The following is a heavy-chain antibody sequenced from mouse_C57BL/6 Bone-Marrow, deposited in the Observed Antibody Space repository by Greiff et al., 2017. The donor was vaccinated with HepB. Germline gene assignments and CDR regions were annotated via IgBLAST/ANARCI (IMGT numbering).Heavy chain of an antibody. CDR2: ISSGGDYI. D-gene: IGHD1-1*01. CDR3: TRGGGITTVVNWYFDV. J-gene: IGHJ1*03. Sequence: EVMLVESGEGLVKPGGSLKLSCAASGFTFSSYAMSWVRQTPEKRLEWVAYISSGGDYIYYADTVKGRFTISRDNARNTLYLQMSSLKSEDTAMYYCTRGGGITTVVNWYFDVWGTGTTVTVSS. V-gene: IGHV5-9-1*02. CDR1: GFTFSSYA.